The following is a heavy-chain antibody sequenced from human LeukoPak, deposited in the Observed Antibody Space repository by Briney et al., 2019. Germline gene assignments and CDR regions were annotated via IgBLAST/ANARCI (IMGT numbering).Heavy chain of an antibody. D-gene: IGHD3-10*01. J-gene: IGHJ3*02. Sequence: GGSLRLSCAASGFTVSSNYMSWVRQAPGKGLEWVSVIYSGGSTYYADSVKGRFTISRDNSKNTLYLQMNSLRAEDTAVYYCARDKAGAGFGDAFDIWGQGTMVTVSS. CDR1: GFTVSSNY. V-gene: IGHV3-66*01. CDR2: IYSGGST. CDR3: ARDKAGAGFGDAFDI.